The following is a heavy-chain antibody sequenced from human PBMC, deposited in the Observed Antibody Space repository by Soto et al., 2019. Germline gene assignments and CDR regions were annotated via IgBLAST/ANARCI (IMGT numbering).Heavy chain of an antibody. J-gene: IGHJ4*02. Sequence: GGSLRLSCAASGFTFEDYALHWVRQSSGKGPEWVSLINADGTDTYYAHSVNGRFTISRDNRKASFFLQTNSLRPEDSAMYYCAKARFYFDSSPYDSWGQGTLVTVSS. CDR3: AKARFYFDSSPYDS. D-gene: IGHD3-22*01. V-gene: IGHV3-43D*04. CDR1: GFTFEDYA. CDR2: INADGTDT.